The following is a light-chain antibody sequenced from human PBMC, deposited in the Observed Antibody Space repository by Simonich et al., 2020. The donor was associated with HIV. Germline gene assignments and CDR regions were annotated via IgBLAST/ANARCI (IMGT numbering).Light chain of an antibody. J-gene: IGKJ4*01. CDR3: QQYNNWPT. CDR2: GTS. CDR1: QSVSSN. V-gene: IGKV3-15*01. Sequence: EIVMTQSPATLSVSPGERATLSCRASQSVSSNLAWYQQKLGQAPRLLIYGTSTRATGIPARFSGRGSGTEFTLTITSMQSEDVALYSCQQYNNWPTFGGGTKVEIK.